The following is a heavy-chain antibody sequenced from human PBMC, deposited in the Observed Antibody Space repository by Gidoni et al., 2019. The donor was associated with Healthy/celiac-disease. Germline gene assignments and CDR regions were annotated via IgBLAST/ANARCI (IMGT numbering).Heavy chain of an antibody. CDR1: GGTFSSYT. CDR3: ARDGYYGSGGWFDP. J-gene: IGHJ5*02. CDR2: IIPILGIA. Sequence: QVQLVQSGAEVKKPGSSVKVSCKASGGTFSSYTISWVRQAPGQGLEWMGRIIPILGIANYAQKFQGRVTITADKSTSTAYMELSSLRSEDTAVYYCARDGYYGSGGWFDPWGQGTLVTVSS. V-gene: IGHV1-69*08. D-gene: IGHD3-10*01.